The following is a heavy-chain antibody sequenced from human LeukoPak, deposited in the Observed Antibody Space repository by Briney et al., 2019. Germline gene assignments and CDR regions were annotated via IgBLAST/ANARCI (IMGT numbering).Heavy chain of an antibody. J-gene: IGHJ4*02. Sequence: NTGGSLRLSCAASGFSFSDAWMSWVRQAPGKGLEWVGRIKSKTDGGTTDFAAPVKGRFTILRDDSKNTVYLQMNSLTTEDTAVYYCSTFSSGTYSYWGQGTLVTVSS. CDR2: IKSKTDGGTT. D-gene: IGHD1-26*01. CDR1: GFSFSDAW. CDR3: STFSSGTYSY. V-gene: IGHV3-15*01.